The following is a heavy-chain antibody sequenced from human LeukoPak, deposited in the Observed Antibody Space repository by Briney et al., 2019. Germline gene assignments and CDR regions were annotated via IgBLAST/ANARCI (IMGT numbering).Heavy chain of an antibody. CDR1: GYTFTSYG. CDR2: ISAYNGNT. CDR3: ARDWGPYCSGGSCYGQVLGAEHPFDY. D-gene: IGHD2-15*01. J-gene: IGHJ4*02. Sequence: GASVKVSCKASGYTFTSYGISWVRQAPGQGLEWMGWISAYNGNTNYAQKLQGRVTMTTDTSTSTAYMELRSLRSDDTAVYYCARDWGPYCSGGSCYGQVLGAEHPFDYWGQGTLVTVSS. V-gene: IGHV1-18*01.